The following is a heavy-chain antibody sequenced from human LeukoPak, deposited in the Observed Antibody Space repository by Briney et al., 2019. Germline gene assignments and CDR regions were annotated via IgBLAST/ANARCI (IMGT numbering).Heavy chain of an antibody. J-gene: IGHJ5*02. V-gene: IGHV4-34*01. CDR2: INHSGST. D-gene: IGHD6-13*01. Sequence: PSETLSLTCAVYGGSFSGYYWSWIRQPPGKGLEWIGEINHSGSTKYNPSLKSRVTISVDTSKNQFSLKLSSVTAADTAVYYCARGGSSSWYGWFDPWGQGTLVTVSS. CDR3: ARGGSSSWYGWFDP. CDR1: GGSFSGYY.